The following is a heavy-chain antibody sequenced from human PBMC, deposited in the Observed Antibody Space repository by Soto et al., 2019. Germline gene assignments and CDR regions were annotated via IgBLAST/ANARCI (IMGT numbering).Heavy chain of an antibody. CDR1: GGSFSDYS. CDR3: ARGSPKLHSYDSSGFYHYVDY. Sequence: QVQLQQWGAGLLKPSETLSLTCAVYGGSFSDYSRTWIRQPPGKGLEWIGEINDSGSTNYTPSLERRVTISRDTSKNRFSLKVSSVTAADTAVYYCARGSPKLHSYDSSGFYHYVDYWGQGSLVTVSS. J-gene: IGHJ4*02. V-gene: IGHV4-34*01. D-gene: IGHD3-22*01. CDR2: INDSGST.